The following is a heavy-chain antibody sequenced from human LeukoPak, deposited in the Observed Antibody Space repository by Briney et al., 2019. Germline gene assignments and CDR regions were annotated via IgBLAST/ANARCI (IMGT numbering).Heavy chain of an antibody. J-gene: IGHJ4*02. CDR1: GGSISSSNC. D-gene: IGHD2-15*01. CDR3: ARDFYCRGGSCHDY. CDR2: IYPSGSP. Sequence: TPSETLSLTCAVSGGSISSSNCWSWVRQPPGKWLERIGEIYPSGSPNYNPSLKSRVTISVDKSKHQFSLKLSSVTAADTAVYYCARDFYCRGGSCHDYWGQGPLVTVSS. V-gene: IGHV4-4*02.